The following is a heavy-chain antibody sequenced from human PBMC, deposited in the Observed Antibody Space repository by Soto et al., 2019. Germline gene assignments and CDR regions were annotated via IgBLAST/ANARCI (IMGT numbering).Heavy chain of an antibody. D-gene: IGHD6-6*01. CDR3: ARHSRRLGSSSLGPFDY. CDR1: GGSISSSSYY. CDR2: IYYSGST. J-gene: IGHJ4*02. Sequence: QLQLQESGPGLVKPSETLSLTCTVSGGSISSSSYYWGWIRQPPGKGLEWIGSIYYSGSTYYNPSLKSRVTISVDTSKNQSSLKLSSVTAADTAVYYCARHSRRLGSSSLGPFDYWGQGTLVTVSS. V-gene: IGHV4-39*01.